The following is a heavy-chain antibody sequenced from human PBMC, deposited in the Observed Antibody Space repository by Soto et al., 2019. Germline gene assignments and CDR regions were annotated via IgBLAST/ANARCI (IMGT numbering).Heavy chain of an antibody. CDR3: ASTKDYDFWSDL. Sequence: GGSLRLSCAASGFTFSSYWMHWVRQAPGKGLVWVSRINSDGSSTSYADSVKGRFTISRDNAKNTLYLQMNSLRAEDTAVYYCASTKDYDFWSDLWGQGTLVTVSS. V-gene: IGHV3-74*01. D-gene: IGHD3-3*01. J-gene: IGHJ5*02. CDR2: INSDGSST. CDR1: GFTFSSYW.